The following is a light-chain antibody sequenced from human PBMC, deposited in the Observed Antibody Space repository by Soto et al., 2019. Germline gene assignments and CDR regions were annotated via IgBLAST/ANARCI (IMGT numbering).Light chain of an antibody. J-gene: IGKJ1*01. CDR1: QSISSN. CDR2: DAS. CDR3: QQYSNWPET. V-gene: IGKV3-15*01. Sequence: EIVMTQSPATLSVSPGERASLSCRASQSISSNLAWYQQKPGQAPRLLIYDASTRATGIPARFSGSGSGTEFTLTISSLQSEDFAVYYCQQYSNWPETFGQGTKV.